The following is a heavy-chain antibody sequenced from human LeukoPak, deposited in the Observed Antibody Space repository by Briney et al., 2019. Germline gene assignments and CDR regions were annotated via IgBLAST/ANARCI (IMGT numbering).Heavy chain of an antibody. Sequence: PSETLSLTCAVYVGSFSGHYWSWIRQPPGKGLEWIGEINHSGSTNYNPSLKSRVTISVDTSKNQFSLKLSSVTAADTAVYYCARRRGYSYGYWGQGTLVTVSS. J-gene: IGHJ4*02. V-gene: IGHV4-34*01. CDR3: ARRRGYSYGY. D-gene: IGHD5-18*01. CDR1: VGSFSGHY. CDR2: INHSGST.